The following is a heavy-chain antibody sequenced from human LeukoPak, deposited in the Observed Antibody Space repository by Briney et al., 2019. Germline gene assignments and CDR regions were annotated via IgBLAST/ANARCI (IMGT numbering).Heavy chain of an antibody. Sequence: PGGSLRLSCAATGFTFSSYWMSWVRQAPGKGLEWVANIKQDGSEKYYVDSVKGRFTISRDNAKNSLYLQMNSLRAEDTAVYYCARVLEAASFDYWGQGILVTVSS. CDR2: IKQDGSEK. CDR3: ARVLEAASFDY. J-gene: IGHJ4*02. CDR1: GFTFSSYW. V-gene: IGHV3-7*01. D-gene: IGHD6-25*01.